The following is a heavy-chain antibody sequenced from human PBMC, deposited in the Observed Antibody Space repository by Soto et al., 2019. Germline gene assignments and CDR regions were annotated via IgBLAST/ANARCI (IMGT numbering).Heavy chain of an antibody. V-gene: IGHV1-3*01. CDR3: ARYRQSWPGDYSSVPSTGFDP. CDR2: INAGNGNT. D-gene: IGHD6-25*01. CDR1: GYTFTSYA. J-gene: IGHJ5*02. Sequence: GASVKVSCKASGYTFTSYAMHWVRQAPGQRLEWMGWINAGNGNTRYSQKFQGRVTITRDTSASTAYMELSSLRSEDTAVYYCARYRQSWPGDYSSVPSTGFDPWGQGTLVTVSS.